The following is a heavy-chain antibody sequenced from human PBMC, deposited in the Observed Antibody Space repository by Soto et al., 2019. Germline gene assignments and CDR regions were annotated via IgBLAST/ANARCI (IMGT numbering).Heavy chain of an antibody. J-gene: IGHJ1*01. D-gene: IGHD3-3*02. CDR2: FLASGGNT. V-gene: IGHV1-46*01. Sequence: APVEASCKASGYSFFSYYIHWVRQAAGQGLEWMGRFLASGGNTDDAQRFRGRISMTRETSTTNTVSLELTSVTSDGTAVYYCARGGASLFGVIDSWGQGARVNV. CDR1: GYSFFSYY. CDR3: ARGGASLFGVIDS.